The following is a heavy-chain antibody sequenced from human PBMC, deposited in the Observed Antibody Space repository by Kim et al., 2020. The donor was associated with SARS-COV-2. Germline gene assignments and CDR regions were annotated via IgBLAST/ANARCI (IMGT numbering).Heavy chain of an antibody. J-gene: IGHJ4*02. V-gene: IGHV3-23*01. CDR3: ATLSEMATIYTFDY. D-gene: IGHD5-12*01. Sequence: GGSLRPSCAASGFTFSSYAMSWVRQAPGKGLEWVSAISGSGGSTYYVDSVKGRFTISRDNSKNTLYLQMNSLRAEDTAVYYCATLSEMATIYTFDYWGQGTLVTVSS. CDR2: ISGSGGST. CDR1: GFTFSSYA.